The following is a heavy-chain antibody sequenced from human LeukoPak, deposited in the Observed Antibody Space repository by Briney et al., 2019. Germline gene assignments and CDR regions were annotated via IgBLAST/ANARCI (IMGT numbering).Heavy chain of an antibody. CDR3: ARLGRVDIVATIQGSGYYGMDV. D-gene: IGHD5-12*01. CDR1: GGTSSSYA. V-gene: IGHV1-69*13. CDR2: IIPIFGTA. J-gene: IGHJ6*02. Sequence: ASVKVSCKASGGTSSSYAIRWVRQAPGQGLEWMGGIIPIFGTANYAQKFQGRVTITADESTSTAYMELSSLRSEDTAVYYCARLGRVDIVATIQGSGYYGMDVWGQGTTVTVSS.